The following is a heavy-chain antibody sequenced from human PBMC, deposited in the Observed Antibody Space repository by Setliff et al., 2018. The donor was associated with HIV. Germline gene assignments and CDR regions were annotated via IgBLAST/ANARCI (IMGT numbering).Heavy chain of an antibody. Sequence: GGSLRLSCAASGFTFSTYRMNWVRQAPGKGLEWVSSISSSSSYIYYADSLKGRFTISRDNAKNSLFLQMNSLRAEDTALYFCAKGAGPTTLAEPFDSWGQGTLVTVSS. D-gene: IGHD1-26*01. CDR3: AKGAGPTTLAEPFDS. CDR2: ISSSSSYI. J-gene: IGHJ4*02. CDR1: GFTFSTYR. V-gene: IGHV3-21*01.